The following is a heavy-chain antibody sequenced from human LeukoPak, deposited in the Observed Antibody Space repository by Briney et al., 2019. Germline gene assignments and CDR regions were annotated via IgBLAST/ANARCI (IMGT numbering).Heavy chain of an antibody. CDR1: GGSFSGYY. D-gene: IGHD6-19*01. Sequence: SETLSLTCAVYGGSFSGYYWSWIRQPPGKGLEWIGEINHSGSTNYNPSLKSRVTISVDTSKNQFSLKLSSVTAADTAVYYCARRYSSGRPFDYWGQGTLVTVSS. CDR3: ARRYSSGRPFDY. CDR2: INHSGST. V-gene: IGHV4-34*01. J-gene: IGHJ4*02.